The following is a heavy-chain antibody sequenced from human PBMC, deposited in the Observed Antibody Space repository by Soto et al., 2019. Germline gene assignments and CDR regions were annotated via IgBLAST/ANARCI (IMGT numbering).Heavy chain of an antibody. CDR3: VRDGLDYYDTERLFFDK. CDR1: GFNFITYS. J-gene: IGHJ4*02. Sequence: GGSLRLSCAASGFNFITYSLNWVRQAPGKGLEWVASISSSAIYIDYADSVKGRFTISRDNANNSLYLQMNSLRAEDTATYYCVRDGLDYYDTERLFFDKSGQGTPVPVSP. V-gene: IGHV3-21*01. D-gene: IGHD3-22*01. CDR2: ISSSAIYI.